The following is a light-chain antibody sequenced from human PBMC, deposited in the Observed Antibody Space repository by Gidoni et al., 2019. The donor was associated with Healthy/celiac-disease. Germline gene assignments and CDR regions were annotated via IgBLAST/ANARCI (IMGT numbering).Light chain of an antibody. Sequence: QSALTQPASVSGSPGQSITISCTGTSCDVGGYNYVSWYQQHPGKAPKLMIYDVSNLPSWVSNRFSGSKSGNTASLTISVLQAEDEADYYCSSYTSSSTPYWVFGGGTKLTVL. CDR3: SSYTSSSTPYWV. CDR2: DVS. V-gene: IGLV2-14*01. CDR1: SCDVGGYNY. J-gene: IGLJ3*02.